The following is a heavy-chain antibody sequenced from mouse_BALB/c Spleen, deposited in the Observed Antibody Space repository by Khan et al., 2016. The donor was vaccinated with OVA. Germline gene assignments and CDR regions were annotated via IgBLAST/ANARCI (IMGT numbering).Heavy chain of an antibody. CDR3: ARGGYNPAMDY. Sequence: QVQLQQSGAELMKPGASVKISCKATDFTFSTYWIEWVKQRPGHGLEWIGEILPGSGSSNYNETFKGKATFTADTSSNTAYMQLSSLTSEDSAVYYCARGGYNPAMDYWGQGTSVTVSS. CDR2: ILPGSGSS. V-gene: IGHV1-9*01. D-gene: IGHD1-3*01. CDR1: DFTFSTYW. J-gene: IGHJ4*01.